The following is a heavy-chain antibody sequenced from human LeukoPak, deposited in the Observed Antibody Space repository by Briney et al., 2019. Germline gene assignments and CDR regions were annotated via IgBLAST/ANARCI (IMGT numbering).Heavy chain of an antibody. CDR2: IYSSGST. J-gene: IGHJ3*02. CDR1: GGSISTYY. CDR3: ARQGSGGRAFDI. V-gene: IGHV4-59*08. Sequence: SETLSLTCTVSGGSISTYYWSWIRQPPGKGLEWIGYIYSSGSTNSNPSLKSRVTISVDTSKSQFSLKMTSVTAADTAVYYCARQGSGGRAFDIWGQGTMVTVSS. D-gene: IGHD1-26*01.